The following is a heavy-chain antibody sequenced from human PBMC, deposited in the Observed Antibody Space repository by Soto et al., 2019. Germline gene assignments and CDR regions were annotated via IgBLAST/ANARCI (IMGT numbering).Heavy chain of an antibody. V-gene: IGHV1-2*02. D-gene: IGHD6-25*01. CDR2: INANNGGA. CDR1: GYTFTDYH. CDR3: AGEGGSETLQPSYNWFDT. Sequence: ASVKVSCKASGYTFTDYHIHWVRQAPGQGLEFMGWINANNGGAGSAQQFQGRVTVTRDTSITTVYMELSNLRPDDTAVYYCAGEGGSETLQPSYNWFDTWGQGTLVTVSS. J-gene: IGHJ5*02.